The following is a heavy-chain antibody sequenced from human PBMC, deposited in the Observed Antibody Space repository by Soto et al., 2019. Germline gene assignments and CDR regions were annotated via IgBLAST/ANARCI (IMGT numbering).Heavy chain of an antibody. V-gene: IGHV1-18*01. D-gene: IGHD2-2*01. CDR1: GYTFNSYG. J-gene: IGHJ6*03. CDR3: ARFTLSGVVINPQSYYFYMDV. Sequence: QLMQSGAEVKKPGASVKVSCKPSGYTFNSYGITWVRQAPGQGLEWMGWINTYNGNTNYAQKFQGRVTMNTDTSTSTGYMELRILTSDDSVVYYCARFTLSGVVINPQSYYFYMDVWGKGTTVSVSS. CDR2: INTYNGNT.